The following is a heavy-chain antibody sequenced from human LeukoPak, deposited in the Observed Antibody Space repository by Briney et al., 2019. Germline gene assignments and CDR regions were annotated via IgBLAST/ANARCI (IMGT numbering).Heavy chain of an antibody. CDR2: ISSDGSRV. V-gene: IGHV3-74*01. D-gene: IGHD6-13*01. Sequence: GGSLTLSCAASGFTFSDYWMHWVRQAPGKGLVWVSRISSDGSRVTYADSVKGRFTISRDNAKNTLYLQMNSLRAEDTAVYYCATATDAQQLRVCCYMDVWGKGTTVTISS. J-gene: IGHJ6*03. CDR3: ATATDAQQLRVCCYMDV. CDR1: GFTFSDYW.